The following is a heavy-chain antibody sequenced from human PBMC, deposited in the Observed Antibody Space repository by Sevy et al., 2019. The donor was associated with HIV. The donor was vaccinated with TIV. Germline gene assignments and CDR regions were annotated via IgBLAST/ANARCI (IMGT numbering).Heavy chain of an antibody. CDR1: GFTFSSYE. CDR3: ARVDANYDKGFDP. J-gene: IGHJ5*02. D-gene: IGHD3-22*01. Sequence: GGSLRLSCEASGFTFSSYEMNWVRQAPGKGLEWVSYKRSSGTTIKYADSVKGRFTISRDNAKNSLYMQMNSLRAEDTAVYYCARVDANYDKGFDPWGQGTLVTVSS. V-gene: IGHV3-48*03. CDR2: KRSSGTTI.